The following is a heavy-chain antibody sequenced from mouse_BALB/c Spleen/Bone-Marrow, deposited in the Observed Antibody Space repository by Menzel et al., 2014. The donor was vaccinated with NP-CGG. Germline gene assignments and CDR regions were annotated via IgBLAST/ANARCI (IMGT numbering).Heavy chain of an antibody. CDR1: GYTFXNYW. Sequence: VQLQESGAELVRLGTSVKISCKASGYTFXNYWLGWVKQRPGHGLEWIGDIYPGGGYTNYNEKFKGKATLTADTSSSIAYMQLSSLTSEDSAVYFCARNYGYAMDYWGQGTSVTVSS. CDR2: IYPGGGYT. CDR3: ARNYGYAMDY. D-gene: IGHD1-1*01. V-gene: IGHV1-63*02. J-gene: IGHJ4*01.